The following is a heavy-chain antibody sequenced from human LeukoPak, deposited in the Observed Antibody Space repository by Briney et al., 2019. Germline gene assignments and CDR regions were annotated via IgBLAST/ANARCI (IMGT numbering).Heavy chain of an antibody. Sequence: SETLSLTCGAYGGSFSGYYWTWIRQPPGKGLEWIGEINHSGSTNYNPSLKSRVIMSVDTSKNQFSLKLNSVTAADTAVYYCARDADGIVEYWGQGTLVTVSS. CDR3: ARDADGIVEY. D-gene: IGHD1-14*01. J-gene: IGHJ4*02. CDR2: INHSGST. V-gene: IGHV4-34*01. CDR1: GGSFSGYY.